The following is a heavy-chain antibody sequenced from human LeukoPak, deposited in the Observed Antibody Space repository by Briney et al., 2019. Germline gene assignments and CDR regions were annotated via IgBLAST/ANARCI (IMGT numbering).Heavy chain of an antibody. D-gene: IGHD3-3*01. CDR3: ASYQPTNHYDSPYGMDV. CDR1: GYTFTGYY. J-gene: IGHJ6*02. Sequence: GASVKVSCKASGYTFTGYYMHWVRQAPGQGLEWMGWINPNSGGTNYAQKFQGRVTMTRNTSISTAYMELSSLRSEDTAVYYCASYQPTNHYDSPYGMDVWGQGTTVTVSS. CDR2: INPNSGGT. V-gene: IGHV1-2*02.